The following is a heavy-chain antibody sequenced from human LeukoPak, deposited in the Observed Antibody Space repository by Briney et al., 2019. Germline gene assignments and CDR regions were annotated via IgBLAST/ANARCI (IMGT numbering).Heavy chain of an antibody. Sequence: PGGSLRLSCAASGFTVSSNYMSWVRQTPGKGLEWVSIIYSGGSTYYADSVKGRFTISRDNSKNTLYLQMNSLRAEDTAVYFCVRVGYSYCYGDWNHFDYWGQGTLVTVSS. CDR1: GFTVSSNY. J-gene: IGHJ4*02. CDR2: IYSGGST. D-gene: IGHD5-18*01. CDR3: VRVGYSYCYGDWNHFDY. V-gene: IGHV3-66*02.